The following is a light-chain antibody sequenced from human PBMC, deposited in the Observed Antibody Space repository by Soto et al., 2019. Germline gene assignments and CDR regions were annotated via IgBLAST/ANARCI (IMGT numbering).Light chain of an antibody. CDR2: QAS. Sequence: DLQMTQSPSTLSASVGDRVTITCRASRSITNWLAWYQQKPGKAPKILISQASTLEDGVPSRFSGSGSGTEFTLTISSLQPDDFASYYCQHYLNWPYSFGQGTTVDMK. J-gene: IGKJ2*01. V-gene: IGKV1-5*03. CDR3: QHYLNWPYS. CDR1: RSITNW.